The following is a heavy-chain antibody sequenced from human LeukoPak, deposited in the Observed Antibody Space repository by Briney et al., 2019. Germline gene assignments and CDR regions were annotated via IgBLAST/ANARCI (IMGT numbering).Heavy chain of an antibody. J-gene: IGHJ4*02. D-gene: IGHD3-3*01. Sequence: SETLSLTCAVYGGSFSGYYWSWIRQPPGKGREWIGEINHSGSTNYNPSLKSRVTISVDTSKNQFSLKLSSVTAADTAVYYCARGVRPDYDFWSGYPYSYYFDYWGQGTLVTVSS. V-gene: IGHV4-34*01. CDR1: GGSFSGYY. CDR2: INHSGST. CDR3: ARGVRPDYDFWSGYPYSYYFDY.